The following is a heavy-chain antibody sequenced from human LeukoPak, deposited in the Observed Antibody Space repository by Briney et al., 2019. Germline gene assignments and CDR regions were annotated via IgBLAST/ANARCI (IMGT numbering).Heavy chain of an antibody. CDR1: GGSISSGGHY. J-gene: IGHJ4*02. Sequence: SETLSLTCTVSGGSISSGGHYWSWIRQHPGKGLEWIGYIYYTGSTYYNPSLTSRVTISVDTSKSQFSLKLNSVTAADTAVYYCARRMYYYDSSGYSPTRAIDYWGQGTLVTVSS. CDR2: IYYTGST. D-gene: IGHD3-22*01. CDR3: ARRMYYYDSSGYSPTRAIDY. V-gene: IGHV4-31*03.